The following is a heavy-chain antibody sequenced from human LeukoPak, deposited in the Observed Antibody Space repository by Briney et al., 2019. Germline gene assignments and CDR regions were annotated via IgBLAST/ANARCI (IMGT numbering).Heavy chain of an antibody. CDR3: ARGGSYPYHFDY. D-gene: IGHD1-26*01. CDR1: GFTFSNYN. CDR2: ISSSSSYI. V-gene: IGHV3-21*01. J-gene: IGHJ4*02. Sequence: GGSLRLSCAASGFTFSNYNMNWVRQAPGKGLEWVSSISSSSSYIYYADSVRGRFTISRDNAKNSLYLQMNSLRAEDTTVYYCARGGSYPYHFDYWGQGTLVTVSS.